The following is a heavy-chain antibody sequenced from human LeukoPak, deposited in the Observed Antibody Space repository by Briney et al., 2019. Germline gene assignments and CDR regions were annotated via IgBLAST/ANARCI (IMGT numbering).Heavy chain of an antibody. Sequence: SLRLSCTASGFTFGDYAMSWVRQAPGKGLEWVGFIRSKAYAATTEYAASVKGRFTFSRDDSKSIAYLQMNSLKTEDTAVYYCTRISGWLYFDYWGQGTLVTVSS. D-gene: IGHD6-19*01. CDR3: TRISGWLYFDY. CDR1: GFTFGDYA. J-gene: IGHJ4*02. V-gene: IGHV3-49*04. CDR2: IRSKAYAATT.